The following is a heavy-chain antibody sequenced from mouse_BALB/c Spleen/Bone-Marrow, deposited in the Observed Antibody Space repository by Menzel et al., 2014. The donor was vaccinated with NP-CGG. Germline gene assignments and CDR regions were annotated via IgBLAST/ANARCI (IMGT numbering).Heavy chain of an antibody. CDR3: ARIYYYGRDY. D-gene: IGHD1-1*01. Sequence: QVQLKQSGAELAKPGASVKMSCKASGYTFTNYWMRWVKQRPGQGLEWIGYINPSTGYTEYNQKFKDKATLTADKSSSTAYMQLSSLTSEDSAVYYCARIYYYGRDYCGQGTTLTVSS. J-gene: IGHJ2*01. CDR1: GYTFTNYW. V-gene: IGHV1-7*01. CDR2: INPSTGYT.